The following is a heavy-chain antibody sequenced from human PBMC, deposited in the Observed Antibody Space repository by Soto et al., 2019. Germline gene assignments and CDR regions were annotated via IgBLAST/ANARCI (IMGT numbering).Heavy chain of an antibody. Sequence: EVQLLESGGGLVQPGGSLRLSCAASGFTFSSYAMSWVRQAPGKGLEWVSAISGSGGSTYYADSVKGRFTITRDNTNNTLYLQRNRLRAEDTAVYYCAKDRGQWLTPDWYFDLWGRGTLVTVSS. D-gene: IGHD6-19*01. CDR3: AKDRGQWLTPDWYFDL. CDR2: ISGSGGST. V-gene: IGHV3-23*01. CDR1: GFTFSSYA. J-gene: IGHJ2*01.